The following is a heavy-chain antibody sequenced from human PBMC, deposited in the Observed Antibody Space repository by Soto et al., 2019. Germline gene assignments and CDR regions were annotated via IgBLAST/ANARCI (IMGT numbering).Heavy chain of an antibody. J-gene: IGHJ6*02. CDR3: ARQGIGYYDGSGYYGLDV. CDR1: GGSISGSQYY. D-gene: IGHD3-22*01. Sequence: QLQLQESGPGLVKPSETLSLTCTVSGGSISGSQYYWGWIRQPPGKGLEWIGSVYYSGSTYDNSPLKRRVNISVDTSKNQFSLKLSSVTAADTAVYYCARQGIGYYDGSGYYGLDVWGQGTTVTVSS. CDR2: VYYSGST. V-gene: IGHV4-39*01.